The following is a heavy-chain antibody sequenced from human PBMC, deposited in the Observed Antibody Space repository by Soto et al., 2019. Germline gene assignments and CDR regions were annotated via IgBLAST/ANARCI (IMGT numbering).Heavy chain of an antibody. Sequence: GASVKVSCKASGYTFNFYGITSVRQAPGQGLEWMGWISGFNGNTNYAADLQGRVTITTDTSTSTAYMELRGLRSHDTAVHYCAGSGLSSGHQSPDFDCWGQGTLVTVSS. CDR1: GYTFNFYG. CDR3: AGSGLSSGHQSPDFDC. J-gene: IGHJ4*02. CDR2: ISGFNGNT. V-gene: IGHV1-18*01. D-gene: IGHD1-26*01.